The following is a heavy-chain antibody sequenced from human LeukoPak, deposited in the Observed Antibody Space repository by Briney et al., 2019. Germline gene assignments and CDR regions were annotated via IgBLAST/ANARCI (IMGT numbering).Heavy chain of an antibody. V-gene: IGHV4-59*01. CDR1: GVSISSDY. CDR3: ARGLSSSGYYYYYYMDV. J-gene: IGHJ6*03. D-gene: IGHD6-6*01. CDR2: IYYSGRT. Sequence: SETLSLTCTVSGVSISSDYLSWVRQPPGEGLEWGGDIYYSGRTNYNPSLKSRVTISVDTSKNQFSLKLSSVTAADTAVYSCARGLSSSGYYYYYYMDVWGKGTTVTVSS.